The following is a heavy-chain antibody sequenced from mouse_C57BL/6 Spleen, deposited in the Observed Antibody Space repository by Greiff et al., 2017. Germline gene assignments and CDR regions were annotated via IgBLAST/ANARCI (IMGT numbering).Heavy chain of an antibody. CDR1: GYSITSGYY. D-gene: IGHD1-1*01. Sequence: ESGPGLVKPSQSLSLTCSVTGYSITSGYYWNWIRQFPGNKLEWMGYISYDGSNNYNPSLKNRISITRDTSKNQFFLKLNSVTTEDTATYYCARGGTTEWGPWGQGTLVTVSA. CDR3: ARGGTTEWGP. J-gene: IGHJ3*01. CDR2: ISYDGSN. V-gene: IGHV3-6*01.